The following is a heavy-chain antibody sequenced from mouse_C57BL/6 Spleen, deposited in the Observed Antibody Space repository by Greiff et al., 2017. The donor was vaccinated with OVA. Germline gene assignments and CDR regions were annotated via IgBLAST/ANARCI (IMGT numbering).Heavy chain of an antibody. Sequence: VQLQQSGPELVKPGASVKMSCKASGYTFTDYNMHWVKQSHGKSLEWIGYINPNNGGTSYNQKFKGKATLTVNKYSSTAYMELRSLTSEDSAVYYCARDGYYDYDEGYDAMDYWGQGTSVTVSA. D-gene: IGHD2-4*01. CDR2: INPNNGGT. CDR3: ARDGYYDYDEGYDAMDY. V-gene: IGHV1-22*01. J-gene: IGHJ4*01. CDR1: GYTFTDYN.